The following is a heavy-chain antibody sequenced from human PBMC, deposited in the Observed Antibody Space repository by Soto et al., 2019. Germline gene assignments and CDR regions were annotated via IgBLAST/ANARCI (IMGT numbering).Heavy chain of an antibody. D-gene: IGHD3-10*01. CDR1: EGNFNSYT. J-gene: IGHJ4*02. V-gene: IGHV1-69*02. Sequence: QVQLVQSGAEVKKPGSSVKVSCTASEGNFNSYTISWVRQAPVQGLYWMGRVVPILGMADFARKFQGRVMITADNSTSTTYVLLSSLRSDDTAVYSCATSYGSGSTHFDYWGEGTLVTVSS. CDR3: ATSYGSGSTHFDY. CDR2: VVPILGMA.